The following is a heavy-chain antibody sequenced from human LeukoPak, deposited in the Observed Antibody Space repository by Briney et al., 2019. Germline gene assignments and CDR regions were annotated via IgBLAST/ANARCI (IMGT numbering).Heavy chain of an antibody. CDR3: VRDLILVWTPGDDFDF. CDR2: INEDATTI. Sequence: GGSLRLSCASSGFAFSAYWMYWVRQAPGKGLEWVSRINEDATTITYADSVKGRFIISRDNSKKSLYLQMNNLRAEDTAVYYYVRDLILVWTPGDDFDFWGQGTLVIVSS. D-gene: IGHD3-16*01. V-gene: IGHV3-74*01. CDR1: GFAFSAYW. J-gene: IGHJ4*02.